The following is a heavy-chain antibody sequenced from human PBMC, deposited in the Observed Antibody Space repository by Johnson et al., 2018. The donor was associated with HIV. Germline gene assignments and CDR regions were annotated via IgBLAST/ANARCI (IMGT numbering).Heavy chain of an antibody. D-gene: IGHD2-2*01. Sequence: VQLVESGGGVVQPGRSLRLSCAASGFTISSYGMHWVRQAPGKGLEWVAVISYDGGNKYYADSVKGRFTISRDNSKNTLYLQMNSLRAEDSAVYYCAASWYGVSRPNAFDIWGQGTMVTVSS. V-gene: IGHV3-30*03. J-gene: IGHJ3*02. CDR3: AASWYGVSRPNAFDI. CDR2: ISYDGGNK. CDR1: GFTISSYG.